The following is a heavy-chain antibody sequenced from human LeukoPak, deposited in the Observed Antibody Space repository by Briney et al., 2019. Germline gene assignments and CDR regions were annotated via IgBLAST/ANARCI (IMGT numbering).Heavy chain of an antibody. CDR2: IYYSGST. CDR1: GSSISSGDYY. V-gene: IGHV4-30-4*01. J-gene: IGHJ3*02. CDR3: AREGYGDYQPEDAFDI. Sequence: PSQTLSLTCTVSGSSISSGDYYWSWIRQPPGKGLEWIGYIYYSGSTYYNPSLKSRVTISVDTSKNQFSLKLSSVTAADTAVYYCAREGYGDYQPEDAFDIWGQGTMVTVSS. D-gene: IGHD4-17*01.